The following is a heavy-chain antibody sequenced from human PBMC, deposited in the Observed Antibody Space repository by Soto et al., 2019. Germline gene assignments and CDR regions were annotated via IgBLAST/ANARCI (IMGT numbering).Heavy chain of an antibody. CDR2: ISSSSSTI. J-gene: IGHJ6*02. CDR1: GFTFSSYS. V-gene: IGHV3-48*01. D-gene: IGHD3-3*01. CDR3: ARDLSYDFWSGYSSDYGMDV. Sequence: PGGSLRLSCAASGFTFSSYSMNWVRQAPGKGLEWVSYISSSSSTIYYADSVKGRFTISRDNSKNTLYLQMNSLRAEDTAVYYCARDLSYDFWSGYSSDYGMDVWGQGTTVTVSS.